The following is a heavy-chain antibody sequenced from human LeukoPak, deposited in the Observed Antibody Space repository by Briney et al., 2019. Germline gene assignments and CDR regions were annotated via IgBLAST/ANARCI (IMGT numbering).Heavy chain of an antibody. J-gene: IGHJ6*02. Sequence: PGGSLRLSCAASGFTFSSYGMHWVRQAPGKGLEWVAVMSYDGSNKYYADSVKGRFTISRDNSKNTLYLQMNSLRAEDTAVYYCAKDQAAAGTLYYYYYGMDVWGQGTTVTVSS. CDR3: AKDQAAAGTLYYYYYGMDV. D-gene: IGHD6-13*01. CDR2: MSYDGSNK. V-gene: IGHV3-30*18. CDR1: GFTFSSYG.